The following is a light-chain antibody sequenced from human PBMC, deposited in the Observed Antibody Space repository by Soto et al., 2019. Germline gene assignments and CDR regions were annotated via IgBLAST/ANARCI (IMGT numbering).Light chain of an antibody. CDR1: SSNIGSNP. J-gene: IGLJ3*02. Sequence: QSVLTQPPSASGTPGQRVTISCSGGSSNIGSNPINWYQQLPGTAPKLLIYSNNQRPSGVPDRFSGSKSGTSASLAISGLQSEDEADYYCAAWDDSLNGWVFGGGTKLTVL. V-gene: IGLV1-44*01. CDR2: SNN. CDR3: AAWDDSLNGWV.